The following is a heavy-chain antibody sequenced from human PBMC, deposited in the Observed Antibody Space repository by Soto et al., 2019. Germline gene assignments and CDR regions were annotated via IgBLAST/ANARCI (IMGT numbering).Heavy chain of an antibody. CDR3: ATYDYGDPGSY. Sequence: QVQLVQSGAEVKKPGASVQVSCKASGYTFTSYGISWVRQAPGQGLEWMGWISAYNGNTNYAQKLQGRVTMTTDTATSTANMELRSLRSDDTAVYDCATYDYGDPGSYWGQGTLVTVSS. J-gene: IGHJ4*02. CDR1: GYTFTSYG. D-gene: IGHD4-17*01. CDR2: ISAYNGNT. V-gene: IGHV1-18*04.